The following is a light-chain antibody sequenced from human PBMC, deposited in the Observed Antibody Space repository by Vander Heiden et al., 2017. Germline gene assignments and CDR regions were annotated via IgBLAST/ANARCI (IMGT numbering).Light chain of an antibody. J-gene: IGLJ3*02. V-gene: IGLV6-57*01. CDR2: EDN. CDR1: SGSIASND. Sequence: NFMLTQPHSVSESPGKTVTISCPRSSGSIASNDVQLYQQRPGSSPTTVICEDNQRPSGVPDRFSGSIDSSSNSASLTISGLKAEDEADYYCQSYDSSNWVFGGGTKLTVL. CDR3: QSYDSSNWV.